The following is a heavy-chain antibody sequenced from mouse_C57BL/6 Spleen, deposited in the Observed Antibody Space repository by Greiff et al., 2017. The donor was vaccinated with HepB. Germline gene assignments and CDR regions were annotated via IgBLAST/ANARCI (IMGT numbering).Heavy chain of an antibody. J-gene: IGHJ2*01. CDR3: ARDHYSKGNYFDY. V-gene: IGHV5-4*01. Sequence: DVMLVESGGGLVKPGGSLKLSCAASGFTFSSYAMSWVRQTPEKRLEWVATISDGGSYTYYPDNVKGRFTISRDNAKNNLYLQMSHLKSEDTAMYYCARDHYSKGNYFDYWGQGTTLTVSS. CDR1: GFTFSSYA. D-gene: IGHD2-5*01. CDR2: ISDGGSYT.